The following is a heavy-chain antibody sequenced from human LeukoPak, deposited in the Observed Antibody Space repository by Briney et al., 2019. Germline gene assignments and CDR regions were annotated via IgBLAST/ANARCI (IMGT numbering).Heavy chain of an antibody. CDR3: ARLSDGDYVFLRAPFDP. D-gene: IGHD4-17*01. CDR2: IYPGDSDT. Sequence: GESLKISCKGSGYSFTSYWIGWVRQMPGKGLEWMGIIYPGDSDTRYSPSFQGQVTISADKSISTAYLQWSSLKASDTAMYYCARLSDGDYVFLRAPFDPWDQGTLVTVSS. J-gene: IGHJ5*02. V-gene: IGHV5-51*01. CDR1: GYSFTSYW.